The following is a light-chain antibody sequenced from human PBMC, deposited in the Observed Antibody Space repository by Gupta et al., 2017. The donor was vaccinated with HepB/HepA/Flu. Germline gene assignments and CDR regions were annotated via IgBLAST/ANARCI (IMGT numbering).Light chain of an antibody. CDR1: QIVSNF. Sequence: EIVLTQSPGTLSLSPGERAPLSCRASQIVSNFLAWYQQKPGQAPRLLINRASNRAPGIPARFSGSGSRTDFTLTISRLEPEDFAVYYCQQYGASPLTFGGGTKVEIK. CDR2: RAS. V-gene: IGKV3-20*01. J-gene: IGKJ4*01. CDR3: QQYGASPLT.